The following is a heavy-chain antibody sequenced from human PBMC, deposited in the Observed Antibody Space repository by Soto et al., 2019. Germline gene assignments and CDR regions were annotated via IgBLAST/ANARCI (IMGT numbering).Heavy chain of an antibody. V-gene: IGHV4-59*12. CDR3: ARRIPTAGLFDY. J-gene: IGHJ4*01. Sequence: SETLFLTCTVSGGSISGCYWSWLRQHPGKGLEWIGYIYNIGSTNYNPSLKSRLTMSLDTPKNQFSLKLNSVTAADTAVYYCARRIPTAGLFDYWGHGTLVTVSS. CDR1: GGSISGCY. CDR2: IYNIGST. D-gene: IGHD6-13*01.